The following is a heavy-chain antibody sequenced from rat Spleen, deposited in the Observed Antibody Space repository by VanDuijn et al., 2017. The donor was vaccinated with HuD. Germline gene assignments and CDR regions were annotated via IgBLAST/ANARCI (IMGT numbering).Heavy chain of an antibody. CDR1: GFTFNNYW. V-gene: IGHV5-31*01. D-gene: IGHD1-12*02. CDR3: TRDNYDGTYYYGFSY. J-gene: IGHJ3*01. CDR2: ITNTGGNT. Sequence: EVQLVESGGGLVQPGRSLKLSCVGSGFTFNNYWMAWIRQAPGKGLEWVASITNTGGNTSYPDSVKGRITISRDNAISTLYLQVNSLRSEDTATYYCTRDNYDGTYYYGFSYWGQGTLVTVSS.